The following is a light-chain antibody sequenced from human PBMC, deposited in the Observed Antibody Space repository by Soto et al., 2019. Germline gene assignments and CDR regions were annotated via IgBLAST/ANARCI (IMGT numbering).Light chain of an antibody. Sequence: EIVLTQCPATLSSFPGDRVTLSCRASQYINTRLAWYQHRPGQAPRLLIYQTSIRAAGIPARFSASGTGTDFTLTISSLQPEDFATYYCLQDYNYPRTFGQGTKVDIK. CDR2: QTS. CDR3: LQDYNYPRT. V-gene: IGKV3D-11*01. CDR1: QYINTR. J-gene: IGKJ1*01.